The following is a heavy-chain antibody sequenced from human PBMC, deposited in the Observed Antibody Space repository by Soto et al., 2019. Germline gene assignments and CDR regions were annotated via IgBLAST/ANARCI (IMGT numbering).Heavy chain of an antibody. J-gene: IGHJ6*02. Sequence: LSLTCAVSGGSISSGGYSWSWVRQVPGKGLEWVSGISYYSGSIGYADSVKGRFTISRDNAKNSLYLQMNSLRAEDTALYYCAKSMGGTANGMDVWGQGTTVTVSS. CDR3: AKSMGGTANGMDV. CDR2: ISYYSGSI. CDR1: GGSISSGGYS. D-gene: IGHD2-15*01. V-gene: IGHV3-9*01.